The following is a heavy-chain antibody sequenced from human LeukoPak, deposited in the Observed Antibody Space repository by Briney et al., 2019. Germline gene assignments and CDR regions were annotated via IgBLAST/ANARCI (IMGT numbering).Heavy chain of an antibody. V-gene: IGHV3-30*02. CDR3: AKDVSSTDDY. CDR1: GFTFSGYG. J-gene: IGHJ4*02. Sequence: GGSLRLSCAASGFTFSGYGMHWVRQAPGKGLEWVAFIRYDGSNKYYTDSVKGRFTISRDNSKNTLYLQMNSLRAEDTAVYYCAKDVSSTDDYWGQGTLVTVSS. D-gene: IGHD6-13*01. CDR2: IRYDGSNK.